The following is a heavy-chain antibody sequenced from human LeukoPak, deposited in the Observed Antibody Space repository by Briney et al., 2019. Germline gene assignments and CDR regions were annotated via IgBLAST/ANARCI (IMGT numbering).Heavy chain of an antibody. CDR3: AREGSSSLDDWPPDAFDI. CDR2: ISSSGSTI. V-gene: IGHV3-48*03. CDR1: GFTFSSYE. D-gene: IGHD6-13*01. J-gene: IGHJ3*02. Sequence: GGSLRLSCAASGFTFSSYEMNWVRQAPGKGLEWVSYISSSGSTIYYADSVKGRFTISRDNAKNSLYLQMNSLRAQDTAVYYCAREGSSSLDDWPPDAFDIWGQGTMVTVSS.